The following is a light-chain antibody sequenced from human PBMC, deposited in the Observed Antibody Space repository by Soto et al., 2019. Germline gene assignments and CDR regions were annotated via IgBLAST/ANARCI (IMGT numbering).Light chain of an antibody. J-gene: IGKJ5*01. CDR1: QSVRSS. V-gene: IGKV3-11*01. CDR2: DAT. CDR3: QQRSNRPIT. Sequence: EIVLTQSPATLSLPPGERATLSCRASQSVRSSLAWYQQKPGQAPRLLIYDATNRATGIPARFSGSGSGTDFTLTISSLEPEDFAVYYCQQRSNRPITFGQGTRLEIK.